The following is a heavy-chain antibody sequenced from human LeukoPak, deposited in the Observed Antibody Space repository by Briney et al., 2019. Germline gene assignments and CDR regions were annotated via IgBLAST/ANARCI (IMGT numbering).Heavy chain of an antibody. D-gene: IGHD3-3*01. CDR1: GGTFSSYA. V-gene: IGHV1-69*13. CDR3: ARGGNRILFGVVTYNWIDP. J-gene: IGHJ5*02. Sequence: SVKVSCKASGGTFSSYAISWVRQAPGQGLEWMGGIIPIFGTANYAQKFQGRVTITADESTSTAYMELSSLRSEDTAVYYCARGGNRILFGVVTYNWIDPWGQGTLVTVSS. CDR2: IIPIFGTA.